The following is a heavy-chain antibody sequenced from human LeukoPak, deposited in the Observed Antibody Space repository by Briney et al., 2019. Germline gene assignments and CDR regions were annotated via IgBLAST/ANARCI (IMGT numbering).Heavy chain of an antibody. D-gene: IGHD2-15*01. V-gene: IGHV4-59*01. CDR3: ARAICSGGSCYSGPFDP. CDR2: IYYSGST. J-gene: IGHJ5*02. Sequence: SETLSLTCTVSGGSISSYYWSWIRQPPGKGLEWIGYIYYSGSTNYNPSLKSRVTISVDTSRNQFSLKLSSVAAADTAVYYCARAICSGGSCYSGPFDPWGQGTLVTVSS. CDR1: GGSISSYY.